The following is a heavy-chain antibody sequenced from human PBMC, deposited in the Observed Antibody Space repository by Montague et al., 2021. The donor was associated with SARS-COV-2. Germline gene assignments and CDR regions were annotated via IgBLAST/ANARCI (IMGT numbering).Heavy chain of an antibody. J-gene: IGHJ6*03. CDR2: IHHGGST. Sequence: SETLSLTCAVHGGSFSTYSWNWIRQPPGKGLEWIGEIHHGGSTNYNPFLKSRVTISADTSKNQFSLKLTSVAAADTAVYYCARLGDGVVPSPILGVGPYYSYYSMDVWGKGTTVTVSS. CDR1: GGSFSTYS. V-gene: IGHV4-34*01. CDR3: ARLGDGVVPSPILGVGPYYSYYSMDV. D-gene: IGHD3-10*01.